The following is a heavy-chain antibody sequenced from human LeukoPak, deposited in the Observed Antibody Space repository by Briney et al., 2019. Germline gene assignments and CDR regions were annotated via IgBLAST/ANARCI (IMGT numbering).Heavy chain of an antibody. CDR3: ATRNNGCPYH. CDR2: IKQDGSEE. D-gene: IGHD5-24*01. Sequence: GGSLRFSGAASGFTFTTYWMMWVRQAPGKGLKWVAKIKQDGSEEYYVDSVRGRFTISRDNAKNSVYLQMNSLRAEDTAVYYCATRNNGCPYHWGQGTLVTVSS. CDR1: GFTFTTYW. V-gene: IGHV3-7*01. J-gene: IGHJ4*02.